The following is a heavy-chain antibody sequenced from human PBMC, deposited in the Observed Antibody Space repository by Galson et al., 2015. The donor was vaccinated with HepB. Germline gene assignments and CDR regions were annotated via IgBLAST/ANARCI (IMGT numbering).Heavy chain of an antibody. J-gene: IGHJ6*02. Sequence: SLRLSCAASGFTFSDYCMSWIRQTPGKGLEWVSYISSSGSRIYYADSVKGRFTISRDNARNSLYLQMNGLRAEDTAVYYCARSPKYSKYGVGYYYGMDVWGQGTTVTVSS. D-gene: IGHD4-11*01. V-gene: IGHV3-11*01. CDR1: GFTFSDYC. CDR3: ARSPKYSKYGVGYYYGMDV. CDR2: ISSSGSRI.